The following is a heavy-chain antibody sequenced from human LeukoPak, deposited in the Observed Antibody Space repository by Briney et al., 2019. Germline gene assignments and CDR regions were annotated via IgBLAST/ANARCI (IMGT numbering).Heavy chain of an antibody. CDR2: ISSSSSTI. Sequence: GGSLRLSSAASGFTFSSYSMNWVRQAPGKGLEWVSYISSSSSTIYYADSVKGRFTISRDNAKNSLYLQMNSLRAEDTAVYYCASLTTAASGAARPYCMDVWGKGTTVTVSS. CDR3: ASLTTAASGAARPYCMDV. CDR1: GFTFSSYS. D-gene: IGHD2-2*01. J-gene: IGHJ6*03. V-gene: IGHV3-48*01.